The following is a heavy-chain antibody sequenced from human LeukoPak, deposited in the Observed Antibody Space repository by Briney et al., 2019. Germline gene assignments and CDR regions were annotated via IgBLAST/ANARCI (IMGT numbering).Heavy chain of an antibody. CDR1: GGSLSRSSYY. D-gene: IGHD4-23*01. V-gene: IGHV4-39*01. CDR3: ARHGRTTVVTPGY. Sequence: PSGTLFPTLTFSGGSLSRSSYYWGWIRQPPGKGLGGVGSIYYSGSTYYNPSLKSRVTISVDTSKNQFSLKLSSVTAADTAVYYCARHGRTTVVTPGYWGQGTLVTVSS. J-gene: IGHJ4*02. CDR2: IYYSGST.